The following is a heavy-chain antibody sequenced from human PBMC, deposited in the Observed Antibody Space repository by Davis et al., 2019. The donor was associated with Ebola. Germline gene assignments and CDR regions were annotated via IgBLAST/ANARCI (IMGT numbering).Heavy chain of an antibody. CDR3: ARVYSGTYLGD. J-gene: IGHJ4*02. Sequence: GESLKISCRASGFSVSGDNLSWVRRAPGKGLEWISIVYNTGTTHYADSVKGRFTLSKDNSKNTMDLQMHNLRGDDTAIYYCARVYSGTYLGDWGQGTLVTVSS. CDR2: VYNTGTT. CDR1: GFSVSGDN. D-gene: IGHD5-12*01. V-gene: IGHV3-53*01.